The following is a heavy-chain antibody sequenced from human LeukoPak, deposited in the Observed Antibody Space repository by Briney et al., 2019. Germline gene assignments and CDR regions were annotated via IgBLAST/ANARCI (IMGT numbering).Heavy chain of an antibody. CDR2: IWYDGSNK. CDR1: GFTFSSSG. V-gene: IGHV3-33*01. J-gene: IGHJ2*01. Sequence: GGSLRLSCAASGFTFSSSGMHWVRQAPGKGLEWVAIIWYDGSNKYYADSVKGRFSISRDNSKNTLYLQMDSLRGEDTAVYYCARDRGTTSSSGWFFDPWGPGTLATVSS. CDR3: ARDRGTTSSSGWFFDP. D-gene: IGHD2-2*01.